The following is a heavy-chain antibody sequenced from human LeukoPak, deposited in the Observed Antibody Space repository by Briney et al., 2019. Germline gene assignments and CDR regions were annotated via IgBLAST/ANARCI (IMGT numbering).Heavy chain of an antibody. CDR2: INHSGST. V-gene: IGHV4-34*01. Sequence: PSETLSLTCAVYGGSFSGYYWSWIRQPPGKGLEWIGEINHSGSTNYNPSLKSRVTISVDTSKNQFPLKLSSVTAADTAVYYCARAPLRRYFDWLPRGNWFDPWGQGTLVTVSS. CDR3: ARAPLRRYFDWLPRGNWFDP. CDR1: GGSFSGYY. D-gene: IGHD3-9*01. J-gene: IGHJ5*02.